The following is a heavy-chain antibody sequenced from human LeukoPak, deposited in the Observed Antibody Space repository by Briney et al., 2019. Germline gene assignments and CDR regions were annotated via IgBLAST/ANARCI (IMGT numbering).Heavy chain of an antibody. CDR3: AGELRGLSIDC. CDR2: INTDGSSA. V-gene: IGHV3-74*01. J-gene: IGHJ4*02. Sequence: GGSLRLSCAASGFTFSYYWMHWVRQAPGKGLVWVSRINTDGSSANYADSVKGRFTISRDNAKNTLYLQVNSLRAKDTAVYYCAGELRGLSIDCWGQGTLVTVSS. CDR1: GFTFSYYW.